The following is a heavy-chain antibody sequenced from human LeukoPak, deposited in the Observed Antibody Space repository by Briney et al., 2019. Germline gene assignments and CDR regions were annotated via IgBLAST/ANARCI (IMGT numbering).Heavy chain of an antibody. CDR2: IGSSSTYI. CDR3: ARGRVGQWLVDAFDI. CDR1: GFTFSAYT. D-gene: IGHD6-19*01. Sequence: GGSLRLSCAASGFTFSAYTMTWVRQAPGRGLEWVSSIGSSSTYINYAASLKGRFTISRNNVKNSLYLHIDSLRAEDTAVYYCARGRVGQWLVDAFDIWGQGTVVTVSS. J-gene: IGHJ3*02. V-gene: IGHV3-21*01.